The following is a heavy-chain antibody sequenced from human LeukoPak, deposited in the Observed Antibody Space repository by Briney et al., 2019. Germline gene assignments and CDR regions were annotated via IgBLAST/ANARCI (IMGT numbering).Heavy chain of an antibody. D-gene: IGHD2/OR15-2a*01. V-gene: IGHV4-4*02. J-gene: IGHJ5*02. CDR2: IYHSGST. Sequence: PSETLSLTCAVSGGSISSSNWWSWVRQPLGKGLEWIGEIYHSGSTNYNPSLKSRVTISVDKSKNQFSLKLTSVTAADTAVYYCAMLLDGNWFDPWGQGTLVTVSS. CDR3: AMLLDGNWFDP. CDR1: GGSISSSNW.